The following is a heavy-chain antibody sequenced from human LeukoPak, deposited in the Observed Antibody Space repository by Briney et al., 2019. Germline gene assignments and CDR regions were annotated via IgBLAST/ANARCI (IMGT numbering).Heavy chain of an antibody. CDR2: ISSSGSTI. Sequence: PGGSLRLSCAASGFTFSDYYMSWIRQAPGEGLEWVSYISSSGSTIYYADSVKGRFTISRDNAKNSLYLQMNSLRAEDTAVYYCASLRRTSSDAFDIWGQGTMVTVSS. V-gene: IGHV3-11*04. CDR3: ASLRRTSSDAFDI. CDR1: GFTFSDYY. J-gene: IGHJ3*02.